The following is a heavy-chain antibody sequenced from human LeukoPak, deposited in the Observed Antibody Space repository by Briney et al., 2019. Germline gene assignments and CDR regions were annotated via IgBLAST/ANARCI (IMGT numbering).Heavy chain of an antibody. CDR1: EFTLSNAW. V-gene: IGHV3-15*01. CDR2: IKSKGDGGTT. D-gene: IGHD6-19*01. Sequence: GGSLRLSCAASEFTLSNAWMSWVRQVPGKGLEWVGRIKSKGDGGTTDYAAPVQGRFTVSRDDSKNTLYLQMNSLKTEDTAVYYCTTLYNSRPKDYWGQGTLVTVSS. J-gene: IGHJ4*02. CDR3: TTLYNSRPKDY.